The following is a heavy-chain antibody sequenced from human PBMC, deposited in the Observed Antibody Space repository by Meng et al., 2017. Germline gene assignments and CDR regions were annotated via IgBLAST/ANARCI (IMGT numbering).Heavy chain of an antibody. CDR1: GFTFSSYG. D-gene: IGHD6-25*01. CDR2: IWYDGSNK. V-gene: IGHV3-33*01. Sequence: GESLKISCAASGFTFSSYGMHWVRQAPGKGLEWVAAIWYDGSNKYYADSVKGRFTISRDNSKNTLYLQMNSLRAEDTAVYYCAREGSGWFDPWGQGTLVTVSS. CDR3: AREGSGWFDP. J-gene: IGHJ5*02.